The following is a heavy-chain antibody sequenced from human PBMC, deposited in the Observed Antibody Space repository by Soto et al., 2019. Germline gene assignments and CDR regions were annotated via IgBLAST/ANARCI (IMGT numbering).Heavy chain of an antibody. Sequence: QVQLVESGGGVVQPGGSRRLSCAASGFSFSYYGLHWVRQAPGKGLEWLALITHDGYNRYYADSVKGRFTISRDNSKNTIFLQMNSLKSEDTAVYYCAKGCSFDIWGQGTPVTVSS. CDR1: GFSFSYYG. J-gene: IGHJ4*02. CDR2: ITHDGYNR. D-gene: IGHD6-6*01. CDR3: AKGCSFDI. V-gene: IGHV3-30*18.